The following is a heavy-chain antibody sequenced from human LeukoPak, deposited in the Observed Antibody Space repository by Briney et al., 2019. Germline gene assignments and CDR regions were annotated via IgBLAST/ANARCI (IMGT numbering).Heavy chain of an antibody. D-gene: IGHD1-7*01. J-gene: IGHJ4*02. V-gene: IGHV3-30*02. CDR3: ARDLSPSLELDY. CDR1: GFTFSSYG. CDR2: IRYDESDK. Sequence: GGSLRLSCAASGFTFSSYGMHWVRQAPGKGLEWVAFIRYDESDKYYADSVKGRFTISRDNSKNTLYLQMNSLRAEDTAVYYCARDLSPSLELDYWGQGTLVTVSS.